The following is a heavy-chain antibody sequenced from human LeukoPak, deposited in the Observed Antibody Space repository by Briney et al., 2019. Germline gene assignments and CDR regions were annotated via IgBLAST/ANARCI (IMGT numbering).Heavy chain of an antibody. D-gene: IGHD2-8*02. CDR2: FDGNGPNT. CDR3: AKPRTTGLGWAQFDY. J-gene: IGHJ4*02. Sequence: PGGSLRLSCAASGLIFSSYWMTWVRQAPGKGLEWVSGFDGNGPNTYYADSVKGRWTISRDNSRNTPYLEMNSLRPEDTAIYYCAKPRTTGLGWAQFDYWGQGSLVTVSS. CDR1: GLIFSSYW. V-gene: IGHV3-23*01.